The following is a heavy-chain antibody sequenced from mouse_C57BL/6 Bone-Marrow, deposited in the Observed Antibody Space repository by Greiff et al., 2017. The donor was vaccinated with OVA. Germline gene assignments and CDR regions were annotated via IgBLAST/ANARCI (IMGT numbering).Heavy chain of an antibody. V-gene: IGHV1-26*01. D-gene: IGHD4-1*01. CDR3: AREPNWDGNYFDY. CDR2: INPNNGGT. J-gene: IGHJ2*01. Sequence: SGPELVKPGASVKISCKASGYTFTDYYMNWVKQSHGQSLEWIGDINPNNGGTSYNQKFKGKATLTVDKSSSTAYMELRSLTSEDSAVYYCAREPNWDGNYFDYWGQGTTLTVSS. CDR1: GYTFTDYY.